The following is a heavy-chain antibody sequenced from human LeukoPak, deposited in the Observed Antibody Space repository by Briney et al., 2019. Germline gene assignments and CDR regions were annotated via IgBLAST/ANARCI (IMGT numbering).Heavy chain of an antibody. CDR3: ARVLYRCSSTSCYVMMGEAFDP. CDR2: IIPIFGTA. CDR1: GGTFSRYA. D-gene: IGHD2-2*01. J-gene: IGHJ5*02. V-gene: IGHV1-69*01. Sequence: SVKVSCKASGGTFSRYAISWVRQAPGQGLEWMGGIIPIFGTANYAQKFQGRVTITADESTSTAYMELSSLRSEDTAVYYCARVLYRCSSTSCYVMMGEAFDPWGQGTLVTVSS.